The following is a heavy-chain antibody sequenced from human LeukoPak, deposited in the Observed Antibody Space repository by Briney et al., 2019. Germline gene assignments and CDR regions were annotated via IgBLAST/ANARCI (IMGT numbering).Heavy chain of an antibody. V-gene: IGHV4-34*01. CDR2: VNYSGST. CDR3: ARVGDLFRAHRVRGLSPDFYYMDV. Sequence: SQTLSLTCAVYGGSFSGYYWSWIRQLPGKGLEWIGEVNYSGSTYYNSSLKGRVIISLDTSQNQFSLKLSSVTAADTGVYYCARVGDLFRAHRVRGLSPDFYYMDVWGKGTTVTVSS. J-gene: IGHJ6*03. D-gene: IGHD3-10*01. CDR1: GGSFSGYY.